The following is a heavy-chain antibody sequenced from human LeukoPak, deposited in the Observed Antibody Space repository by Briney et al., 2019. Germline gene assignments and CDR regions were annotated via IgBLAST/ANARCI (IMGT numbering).Heavy chain of an antibody. CDR1: GYSISSGYH. J-gene: IGHJ4*02. CDR2: ISHSGST. D-gene: IGHD3-3*01. V-gene: IGHV4-38-2*01. Sequence: PSETLSLTCAVSGYSISSGYHWGWIRQPPGKGLEWIGSISHSGSTYYNPSLKSRVTISVDTSKNQFSLKLSSVTAADTAVYYCARAYDFWSGYYLFDYWGQGTLVTVSS. CDR3: ARAYDFWSGYYLFDY.